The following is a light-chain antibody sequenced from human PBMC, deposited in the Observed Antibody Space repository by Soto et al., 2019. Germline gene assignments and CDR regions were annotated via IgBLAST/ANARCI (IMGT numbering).Light chain of an antibody. CDR3: QQAKSFPIT. CDR1: QDIGNW. V-gene: IGKV1-12*01. CDR2: SAS. Sequence: DIQVTQSPPSMAASVEDRVTITCRASQDIGNWMTWYQQKPGKAPKLLIYSASTLVRGVPSRFSGSGSGTEFTLTISGLQPEDSLTYYCQQAKSFPITFGQGTRLEI. J-gene: IGKJ5*01.